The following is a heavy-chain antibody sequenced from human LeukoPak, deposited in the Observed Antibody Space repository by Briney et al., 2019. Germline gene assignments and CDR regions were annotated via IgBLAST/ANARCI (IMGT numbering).Heavy chain of an antibody. CDR2: IYYSGST. CDR1: GGSISSYY. V-gene: IGHV4-59*01. Sequence: SETLSLTCTVSGGSISSYYWSWIRQPPGKGLEWIGYIYYSGSTNYNPSLKSRVTISVDTFKNQFSLKLSSVTAADPAVYYCARDTSSSFDYWGQGTLVTVSS. D-gene: IGHD6-6*01. J-gene: IGHJ4*02. CDR3: ARDTSSSFDY.